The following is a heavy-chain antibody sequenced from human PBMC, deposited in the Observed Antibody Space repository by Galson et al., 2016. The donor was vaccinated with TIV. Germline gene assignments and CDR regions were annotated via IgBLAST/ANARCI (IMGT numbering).Heavy chain of an antibody. J-gene: IGHJ6*03. CDR2: IIAIFGVA. Sequence: SVKVSCKASGVIFNSYAISWVRQAPGQGLEWVGGIIAIFGVASYAQKFQGRVTITADESTSTAYMELNSLRSEDTAVYYCASSTTATTNYYYMDVWGKGTTVIVSS. V-gene: IGHV1-69*13. CDR3: ASSTTATTNYYYMDV. CDR1: GVIFNSYA. D-gene: IGHD4-17*01.